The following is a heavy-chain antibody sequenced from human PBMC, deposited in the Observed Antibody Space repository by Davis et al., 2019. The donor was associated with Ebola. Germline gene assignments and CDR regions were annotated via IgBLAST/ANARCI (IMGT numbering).Heavy chain of an antibody. J-gene: IGHJ6*04. CDR3: AKDQTPEAGEWELLYYYYGMDV. V-gene: IGHV3-30*18. CDR2: ISYDGSNK. Sequence: PSETLSLTCADSVITFSSYAMTWVRQAPGKGLEWVAVISYDGSNKYYADSVKGRFTISRDNSKNTLYLQMNSLRAEDTAVYYWAKDQTPEAGEWELLYYYYGMDVWGKGTTVTVSS. D-gene: IGHD1-26*01. CDR1: VITFSSYA.